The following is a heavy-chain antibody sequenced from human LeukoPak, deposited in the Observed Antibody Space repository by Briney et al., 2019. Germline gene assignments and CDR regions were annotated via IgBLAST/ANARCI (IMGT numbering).Heavy chain of an antibody. V-gene: IGHV3-23*01. CDR2: ISGSGDTT. CDR1: GFIFSSYA. D-gene: IGHD6-19*01. Sequence: GGSLRLSCAASGFIFSSYAMHWVRQAPGKGLEWVSGISGSGDTTYYAESVKGRFTISRDNSKNTLYLQMNSLRADDTAVYFCAKDARYSSGWKSSDYWGQGTLVTVSS. CDR3: AKDARYSSGWKSSDY. J-gene: IGHJ4*02.